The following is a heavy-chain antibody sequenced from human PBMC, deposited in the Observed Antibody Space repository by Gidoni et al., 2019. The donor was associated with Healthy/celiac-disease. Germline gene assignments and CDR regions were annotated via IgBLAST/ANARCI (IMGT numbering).Heavy chain of an antibody. D-gene: IGHD1-26*01. V-gene: IGHV4-59*01. CDR3: ARDLGSYYAFDI. CDR2: IYYSGST. Sequence: QVQLQESGPGLVKPSETLSLTCTVSGGSISSYYWSWIRQPPGKGLEWIGYIYYSGSTNYNPSLKSRVTISVDTSKNQFSLKLSSVTAADTAVYYCARDLGSYYAFDIWGQGTMVTVSS. CDR1: GGSISSYY. J-gene: IGHJ3*02.